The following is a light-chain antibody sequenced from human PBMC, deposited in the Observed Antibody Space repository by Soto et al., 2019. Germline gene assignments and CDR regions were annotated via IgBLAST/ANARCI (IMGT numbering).Light chain of an antibody. CDR3: QHYNSYSEP. Sequence: DVQMTHSPSTLSGSVGDRVTITCRASQTISSWLAWYQQKPGKAPKLLIYKASTLKSGVPSRFSGSGSRTEFTLTISSLQPDDFATYYCQHYNSYSEPFGQGTKAAI. CDR1: QTISSW. CDR2: KAS. V-gene: IGKV1-5*03. J-gene: IGKJ1*01.